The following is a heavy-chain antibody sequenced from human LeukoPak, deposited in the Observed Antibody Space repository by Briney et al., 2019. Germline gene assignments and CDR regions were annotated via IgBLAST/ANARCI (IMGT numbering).Heavy chain of an antibody. Sequence: GASVKVSCKASGGTVSSYTINWVRQAPGQGLEWMGWISAYNGNTNYAQKLHGRVTMTTDTSTSTAYMELRSLRSDDTAVYYCARDHVQWLVSDFDYWGQGTLVTVSS. CDR3: ARDHVQWLVSDFDY. J-gene: IGHJ4*02. D-gene: IGHD6-19*01. CDR1: GGTVSSYT. CDR2: ISAYNGNT. V-gene: IGHV1-18*01.